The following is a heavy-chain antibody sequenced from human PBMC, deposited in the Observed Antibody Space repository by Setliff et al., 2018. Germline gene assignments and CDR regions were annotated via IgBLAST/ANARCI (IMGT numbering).Heavy chain of an antibody. J-gene: IGHJ6*02. CDR1: GYSISSGYY. CDR3: ARAAGYSSSWYHYYYGMDV. V-gene: IGHV4-38-2*01. D-gene: IGHD6-13*01. Sequence: CAVSGYSISSGYYWGWIRQPPGKGLEWIGSIYHSGSTYYNPSLKSRVTISVDTSKNQFSLKLSSVTAADTAVYYCARAAGYSSSWYHYYYGMDVWGQGTTVTVSS. CDR2: IYHSGST.